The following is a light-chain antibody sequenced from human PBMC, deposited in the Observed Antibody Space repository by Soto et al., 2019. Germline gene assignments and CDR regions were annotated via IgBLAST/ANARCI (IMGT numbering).Light chain of an antibody. Sequence: QSVLTQPASVSGSPGQSITISCTGTNNDVGSYDLVSWYQQHPGKAPKLMIYEAIRRPSGVFDRFSGSKSGNTASLTVSGLQAEDEADYYCCSYAGSGTYVFGSGTKVTV. V-gene: IGLV2-23*01. CDR3: CSYAGSGTYV. CDR2: EAI. CDR1: NNDVGSYDL. J-gene: IGLJ1*01.